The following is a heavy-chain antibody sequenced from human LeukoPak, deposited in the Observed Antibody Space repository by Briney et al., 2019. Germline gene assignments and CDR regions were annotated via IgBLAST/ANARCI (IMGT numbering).Heavy chain of an antibody. D-gene: IGHD2-2*01. Sequence: ASVKVSCKASGYTFTGYYMHWVRQAPGQGLEWMGWVNPNSGGTNYAQKFQGRVTMTRDTSISTAYMELSRLRSDDTAVYYCARFIVVVPAAILDYWGQGTLVTVSS. V-gene: IGHV1-2*02. CDR1: GYTFTGYY. CDR2: VNPNSGGT. CDR3: ARFIVVVPAAILDY. J-gene: IGHJ4*02.